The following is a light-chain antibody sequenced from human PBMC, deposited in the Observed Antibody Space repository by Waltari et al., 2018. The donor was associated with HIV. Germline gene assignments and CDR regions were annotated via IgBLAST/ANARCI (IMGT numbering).Light chain of an antibody. CDR3: QQYRT. V-gene: IGKV1-5*03. CDR1: QTISSW. CDR2: KVS. J-gene: IGKJ1*01. Sequence: QMTQSPSTLSASVGDRVTITCRATQTISSWLAWYQQKPGKAPKLLIYKVSNLENGVPSRFSGSGSGTEFTLTISSLQPDDFATYFCQQYRTFGQGTKVEI.